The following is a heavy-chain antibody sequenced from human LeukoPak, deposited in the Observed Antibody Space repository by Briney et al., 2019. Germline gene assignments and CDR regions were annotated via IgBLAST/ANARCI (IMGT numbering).Heavy chain of an antibody. Sequence: GGSLRLSCAGSGFTFSSYWMTWVRQAPGKGLEWVANIKQDGTEKYYVDSVKGRFTISRDNAQNSLYLQVSSLRAEDTAVYYRARPRDSGWSKTWDYWGQGTLVTVSS. V-gene: IGHV3-7*03. CDR3: ARPRDSGWSKTWDY. J-gene: IGHJ4*02. CDR2: IKQDGTEK. D-gene: IGHD6-13*01. CDR1: GFTFSSYW.